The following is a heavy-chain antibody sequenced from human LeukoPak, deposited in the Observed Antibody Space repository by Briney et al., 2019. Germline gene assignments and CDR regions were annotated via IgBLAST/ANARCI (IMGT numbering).Heavy chain of an antibody. CDR3: AGGLGWVIDL. Sequence: GGSLRLSCATSGFTFSSYWMNWVRQAPGKGLEWVANIKQDGSAKYYVDSVKGRFTISRDNARNSLYLQMNSLRADDTAVYYCAGGLGWVIDLWGQGTLVTVSS. J-gene: IGHJ5*02. D-gene: IGHD6-19*01. CDR2: IKQDGSAK. CDR1: GFTFSSYW. V-gene: IGHV3-7*01.